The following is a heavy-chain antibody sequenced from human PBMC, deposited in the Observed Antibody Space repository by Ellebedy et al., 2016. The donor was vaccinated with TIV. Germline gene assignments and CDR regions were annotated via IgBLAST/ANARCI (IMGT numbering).Heavy chain of an antibody. V-gene: IGHV1-18*04. J-gene: IGHJ6*02. CDR3: ARDPLDCSSASCYWAINYYYGMDV. CDR2: ISAFNGNT. D-gene: IGHD2-2*01. Sequence: ASVKVSXXASDYTFPSYGISWVRHAPGQGLEWMGWISAFNGNTSYAQKLQGRVTLTTDTSTSTAYMELRGLRSDDTAVYYCARDPLDCSSASCYWAINYYYGMDVWGQGTSVTVSS. CDR1: DYTFPSYG.